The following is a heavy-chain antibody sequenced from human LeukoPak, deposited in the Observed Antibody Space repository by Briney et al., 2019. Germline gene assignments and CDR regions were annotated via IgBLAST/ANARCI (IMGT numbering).Heavy chain of an antibody. J-gene: IGHJ6*02. D-gene: IGHD2-2*01. CDR1: GFTFSSYS. Sequence: PGGSLRLSCAASGFTFSSYSMNWVRQAPGKGLEWVSYISGSSSTIYYADSVKGRFTISRGNAKNSLYLQMNSLRAEDTALYYCAKDLGRDIVVVPAAPPYYYYYGMDAWGQGTTVTVSS. CDR3: AKDLGRDIVVVPAAPPYYYYYGMDA. V-gene: IGHV3-48*04. CDR2: ISGSSSTI.